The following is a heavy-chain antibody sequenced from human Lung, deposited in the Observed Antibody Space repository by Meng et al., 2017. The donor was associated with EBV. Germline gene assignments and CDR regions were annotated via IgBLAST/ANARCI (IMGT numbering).Heavy chain of an antibody. J-gene: IGHJ5*02. V-gene: IGHV4-30-4*08. Sequence: QGTGPGLVKPSPTLSLTCPVSGGSIRFGDYYWSWIRQPPGKGLEWIGYIYDSGSTSYNPSLMSRVTISVDTSRNQFSLKLTSVTAADTAVYYCAREYSSSSGLPGPWGQGTLVTVSS. CDR3: AREYSSSSGLPGP. CDR2: IYDSGST. CDR1: GGSIRFGDYY. D-gene: IGHD6-6*01.